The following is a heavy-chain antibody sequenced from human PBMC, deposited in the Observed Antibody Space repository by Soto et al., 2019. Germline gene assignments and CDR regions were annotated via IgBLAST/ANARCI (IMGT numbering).Heavy chain of an antibody. CDR1: GGSISSGGYY. Sequence: SETLSLTCTVSGGSISSGGYYWSWIRQHPGKGLEWIGYIYYSGSTYYNPSLKSRVTISVDTSKNQFSLKLSSVTAADTAVYYCARGEYYDSSGSNYYYGMDVWGQGTTVTVSS. D-gene: IGHD3-22*01. V-gene: IGHV4-31*03. CDR3: ARGEYYDSSGSNYYYGMDV. J-gene: IGHJ6*02. CDR2: IYYSGST.